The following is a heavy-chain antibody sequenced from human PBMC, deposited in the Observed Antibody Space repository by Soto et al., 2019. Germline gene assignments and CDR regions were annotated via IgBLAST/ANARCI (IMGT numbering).Heavy chain of an antibody. CDR1: GFTFSGSA. D-gene: IGHD3-3*01. Sequence: GGSLRLSCAASGFTFSGSAMHWVRQASGKGLEWVGRIRSKANSYATAYAASVKGRFTISRDDSKNTAYLQMNSLKTEDTAVYYCTITIFGVVNADAFDIWGQGTMVTVSS. J-gene: IGHJ3*02. CDR3: TITIFGVVNADAFDI. CDR2: IRSKANSYAT. V-gene: IGHV3-73*01.